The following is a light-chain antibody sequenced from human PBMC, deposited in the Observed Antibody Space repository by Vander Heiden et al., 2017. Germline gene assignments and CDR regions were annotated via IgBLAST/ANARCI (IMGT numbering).Light chain of an antibody. CDR2: GAS. Sequence: EIVLTQSPGTLSLSPGERATLSCRASQSVSSSYLAWYQQKPGQAPRLLIYGASSRATGIPDRFSGSGYGTDFTLTISRREPEDFAVYYCQQYGSSPRYTFGQGTKLEIK. V-gene: IGKV3-20*01. J-gene: IGKJ2*01. CDR3: QQYGSSPRYT. CDR1: QSVSSSY.